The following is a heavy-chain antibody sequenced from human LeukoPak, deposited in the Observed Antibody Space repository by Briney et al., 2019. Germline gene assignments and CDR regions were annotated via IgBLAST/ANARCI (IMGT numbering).Heavy chain of an antibody. J-gene: IGHJ4*02. V-gene: IGHV3-7*01. Sequence: GGSLRLSCAASGFTFSSYWMSWVPQAQGKGLEWVANMNGDASEKYYVDSVKGRFTISRDNAKNSLYLQMNSLRAEDTAVYYCAKSWIQLWPADYWGQGTLVTVSS. D-gene: IGHD5-18*01. CDR2: MNGDASEK. CDR3: AKSWIQLWPADY. CDR1: GFTFSSYW.